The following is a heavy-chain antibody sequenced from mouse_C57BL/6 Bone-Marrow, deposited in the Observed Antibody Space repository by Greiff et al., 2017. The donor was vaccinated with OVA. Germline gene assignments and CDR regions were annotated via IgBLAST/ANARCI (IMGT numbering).Heavy chain of an antibody. J-gene: IGHJ3*01. CDR3: ASAGTRFAY. D-gene: IGHD4-1*01. CDR1: GYTFTSYW. V-gene: IGHV1-50*01. CDR2: IDPSDSYT. Sequence: QVQLQQPGAELVKPGASVKLSCKASGYTFTSYWMQWVKQRPGQGLEWIGEIDPSDSYTNYNQKFKGKATLTVDTSSSTAYMQLSSLTSEDSAVYYCASAGTRFAYWGQGTLVTVSA.